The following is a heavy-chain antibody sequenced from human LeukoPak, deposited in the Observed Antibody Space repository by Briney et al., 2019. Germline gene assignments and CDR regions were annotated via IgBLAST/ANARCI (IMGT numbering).Heavy chain of an antibody. CDR1: GFTFSSYA. CDR3: AKDTSVYSTFDY. D-gene: IGHD4-11*01. Sequence: GGSLRLSCAASGFTFSSYAMHWVRQAPGKGLEYVSAISSNGGSTYYANSVKGRFTISRDNSKNTLYLQMGSLRAEDMAVYYCAKDTSVYSTFDYWGQGTLVTVSS. CDR2: ISSNGGST. V-gene: IGHV3-64*01. J-gene: IGHJ4*02.